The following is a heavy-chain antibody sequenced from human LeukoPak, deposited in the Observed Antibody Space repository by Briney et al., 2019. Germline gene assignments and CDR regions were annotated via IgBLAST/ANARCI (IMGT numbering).Heavy chain of an antibody. Sequence: PSETLSLTCTVSGGSISSYYWSWIRQPPGKGLEWIGYIYYSGGTNYNPSLKSRVTISVDTSKNQFSLKLSSVTAADTAVYYCARGFYDSYGMDVWGQGTTVTVSS. J-gene: IGHJ6*02. D-gene: IGHD3-22*01. CDR1: GGSISSYY. CDR2: IYYSGGT. V-gene: IGHV4-59*01. CDR3: ARGFYDSYGMDV.